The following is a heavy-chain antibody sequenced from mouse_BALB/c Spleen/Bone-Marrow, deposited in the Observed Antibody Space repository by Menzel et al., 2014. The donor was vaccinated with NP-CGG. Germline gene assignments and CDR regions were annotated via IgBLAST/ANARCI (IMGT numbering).Heavy chain of an antibody. CDR2: SRNKANDYTT. CDR1: GFTFSDFY. J-gene: IGHJ4*01. V-gene: IGHV7-1*02. Sequence: EVKVVESGGGLVQPGGSLRLSCATSGFTFSDFYMEWVRQPPGKRLEWIAASRNKANDYTTEYSASVKGRFIVSRDTSQSILYLQMNALRAEDTAIYYCAGDTRRAMDYWGQGTSVTVSS. CDR3: AGDTRRAMDY.